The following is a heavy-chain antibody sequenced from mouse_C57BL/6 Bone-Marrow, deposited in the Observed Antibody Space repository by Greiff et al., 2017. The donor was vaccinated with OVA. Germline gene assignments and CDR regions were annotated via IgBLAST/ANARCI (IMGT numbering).Heavy chain of an antibody. V-gene: IGHV5-17*01. D-gene: IGHD2-2*01. CDR2: ISSGSSTI. Sequence: DVKLQESGGGLVKPGGSLKLSCAASGFTFSDYGMHWVRQAPEKGLEWVAYISSGSSTIYYADKVKGRFTISRDNAKNTLFLQMTSLRSEDTAMYYCARSSTMVTHYYAMDYWGQGTSVTVSS. CDR1: GFTFSDYG. J-gene: IGHJ4*01. CDR3: ARSSTMVTHYYAMDY.